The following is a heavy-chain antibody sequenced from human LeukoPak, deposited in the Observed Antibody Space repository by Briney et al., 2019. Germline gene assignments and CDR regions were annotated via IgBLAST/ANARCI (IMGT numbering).Heavy chain of an antibody. CDR2: ISGSGGST. Sequence: GGSLRLSCAASGFTFSSYAMSWVRQAPGKGLEWVSAISGSGGSTYYADSVKGRFTISRDNSKNTLYLQMNSLRAGDTAVYYCASTLTYYDFWSGYPVDYWGQGTLVTVSS. D-gene: IGHD3-3*01. J-gene: IGHJ4*02. V-gene: IGHV3-23*01. CDR1: GFTFSSYA. CDR3: ASTLTYYDFWSGYPVDY.